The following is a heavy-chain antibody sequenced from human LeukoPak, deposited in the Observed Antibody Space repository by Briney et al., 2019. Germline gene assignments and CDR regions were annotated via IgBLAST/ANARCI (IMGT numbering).Heavy chain of an antibody. CDR2: IKEDGSEK. V-gene: IGHV3-7*01. CDR3: ARTLAARQTSGYIDY. D-gene: IGHD3-22*01. CDR1: GFTFSSYW. Sequence: GGSLRLSCAASGFTFSSYWMSWVRQAPGKGLEWVAHIKEDGSEKYYVDSVKGRFTISRDNGKNSLYLQMNSLRVEDTAVYYCARTLAARQTSGYIDYWGQGTLVTVSS. J-gene: IGHJ4*02.